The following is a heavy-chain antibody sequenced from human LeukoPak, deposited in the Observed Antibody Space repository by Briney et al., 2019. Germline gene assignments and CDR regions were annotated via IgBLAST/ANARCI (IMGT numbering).Heavy chain of an antibody. CDR1: GGSISSYY. CDR3: ARGGECGGDCYRNWFDP. V-gene: IGHV4-59*01. CDR2: IYYSGST. J-gene: IGHJ5*02. Sequence: SETLSLTCTVSGGSISSYYWSWIRQPPGKGLEWIGYIYYSGSTNYNPSLKSRVTISVDTSKNQFSLKLSSVTAADTAVYYCARGGECGGDCYRNWFDPWGQGTLVTVSS. D-gene: IGHD2-21*02.